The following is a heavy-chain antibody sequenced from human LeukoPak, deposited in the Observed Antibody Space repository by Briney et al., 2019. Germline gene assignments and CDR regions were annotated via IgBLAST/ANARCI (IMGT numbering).Heavy chain of an antibody. CDR1: GFTVSSNY. Sequence: GGSLRPSCAASGFTVSSNYMSWVRQAPGKGLEWVSVIYSGGSTYYADSVKGRFTISRDNSKNTLSLQMNSLRAEDTAVYYCARARYSYGYRGSPYYFDYWGQGTLVTVSS. V-gene: IGHV3-53*01. CDR3: ARARYSYGYRGSPYYFDY. D-gene: IGHD5-18*01. CDR2: IYSGGST. J-gene: IGHJ4*02.